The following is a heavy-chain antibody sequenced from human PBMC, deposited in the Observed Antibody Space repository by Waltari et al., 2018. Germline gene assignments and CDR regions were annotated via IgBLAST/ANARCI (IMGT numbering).Heavy chain of an antibody. Sequence: ESGPGLVKPSETLSLTCTVSGGSISSSSYYWGWIRQPPGKGLEWIGSIYYSGSTYYNPSLKSRVTISVDTSKNQFSLKLSSVTAADTAVYYCARHDPLVVVIPLGFFDYWGQGTLVTVSS. CDR2: IYYSGST. D-gene: IGHD3-22*01. CDR1: GGSISSSSYY. CDR3: ARHDPLVVVIPLGFFDY. J-gene: IGHJ4*02. V-gene: IGHV4-39*01.